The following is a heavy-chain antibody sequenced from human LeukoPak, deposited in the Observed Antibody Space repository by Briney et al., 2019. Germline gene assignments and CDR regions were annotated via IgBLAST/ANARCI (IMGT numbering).Heavy chain of an antibody. Sequence: SETLSLTCTVSGGSISSYYWSWIRQPAGKGLEWIGRIYTSGSTNYNPSLKSRVTMSVDTSKNQFSLKLSSVTAADTAVYYCARRVNDFWSGYYGGHYFDYWGQGTLVTVSS. D-gene: IGHD3-3*01. J-gene: IGHJ4*02. V-gene: IGHV4-4*07. CDR3: ARRVNDFWSGYYGGHYFDY. CDR1: GGSISSYY. CDR2: IYTSGST.